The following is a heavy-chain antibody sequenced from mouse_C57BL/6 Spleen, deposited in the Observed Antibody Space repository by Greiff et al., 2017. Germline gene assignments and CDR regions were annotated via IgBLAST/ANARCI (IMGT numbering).Heavy chain of an antibody. Sequence: VHVKQSGPELVKPGASVNISCKASGYSFTDYNMNWVKQSNGKSLEWIGVINPNYGTTSYNQKFKGKATLTVDQSSSTAYMQLNSLTSEDSAVYYCARNWDYAMDYWGQGTSVTVSS. V-gene: IGHV1-39*01. D-gene: IGHD4-1*01. CDR1: GYSFTDYN. CDR3: ARNWDYAMDY. J-gene: IGHJ4*01. CDR2: INPNYGTT.